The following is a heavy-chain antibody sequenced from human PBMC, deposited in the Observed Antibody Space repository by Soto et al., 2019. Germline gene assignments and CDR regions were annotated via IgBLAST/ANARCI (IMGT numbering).Heavy chain of an antibody. CDR3: AKGGGDFWSGYSNWFDP. D-gene: IGHD3-3*01. V-gene: IGHV3-30*18. Sequence: QVQLVESGGGVVQPGRSLRLSCAASGFTFSSYGMHWVRQAPGKGLEWVAVISYDGSNKYYADSVKGRFTISRDNSKNTLYLQMNSLRAEDTAVYYCAKGGGDFWSGYSNWFDPWGQGTLVTVSS. CDR2: ISYDGSNK. CDR1: GFTFSSYG. J-gene: IGHJ5*02.